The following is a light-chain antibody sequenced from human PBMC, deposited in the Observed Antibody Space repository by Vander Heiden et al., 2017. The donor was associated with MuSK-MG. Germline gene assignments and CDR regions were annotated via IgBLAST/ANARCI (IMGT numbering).Light chain of an antibody. CDR2: GVC. CDR3: LLSAGGARS. J-gene: IGKJ4*01. Sequence: TQMTQSRSTLSASVGDRVSITRRASQTMSNRQARYQVKPGKGPELLIYGVCSLERGVRSTIHGHGHGIEFSLTIRSLQTDAFTTYYLLLSAGGARSFGEGTKVEIK. V-gene: IGKV1-5*01. CDR1: QTMSNR.